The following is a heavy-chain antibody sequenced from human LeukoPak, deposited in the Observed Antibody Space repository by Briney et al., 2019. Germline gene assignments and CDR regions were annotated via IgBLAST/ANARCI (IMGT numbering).Heavy chain of an antibody. CDR1: GGSISSYY. V-gene: IGHV4-39*01. J-gene: IGHJ3*02. CDR2: IYYSGST. D-gene: IGHD3-10*01. CDR3: ARHSSPSGAFDI. Sequence: SETLSLTCTVSGGSISSYYWGWIRQPPGKGLEWIGSIYYSGSTYYNPSLKSRVTISVDTSKNQFSLKLSSVTAADTAVYYCARHSSPSGAFDIWGQGTMVTVSS.